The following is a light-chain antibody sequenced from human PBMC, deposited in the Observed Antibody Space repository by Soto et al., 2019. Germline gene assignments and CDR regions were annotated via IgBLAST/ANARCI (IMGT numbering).Light chain of an antibody. V-gene: IGKV3-15*01. CDR3: QQYNNWPWT. Sequence: EIVMTQSPATLSVSPGERATLSCRASQSVSSNLAWYQQKPGQAPRLLIYGASTRATGIPARFSGSGSGTEFTLTFISLQSEDFAVYYCQQYNNWPWTVGQGTKVDIK. J-gene: IGKJ1*01. CDR1: QSVSSN. CDR2: GAS.